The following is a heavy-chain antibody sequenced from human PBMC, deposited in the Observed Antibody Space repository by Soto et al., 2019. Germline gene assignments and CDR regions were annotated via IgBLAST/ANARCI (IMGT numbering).Heavy chain of an antibody. CDR2: IYYSGST. CDR3: AREAKPLGAYWSGYHGWFDP. Sequence: SETLSLTCPVSGCSISSYYWSWIRQPPGKGLEWIGYIYYSGSTNYNPSLKSRVTISVDTSKNQFSLKLSSVTAADTAVYYCAREAKPLGAYWSGYHGWFDPWGQGTLVTVSS. V-gene: IGHV4-59*01. CDR1: GCSISSYY. D-gene: IGHD3-3*01. J-gene: IGHJ5*02.